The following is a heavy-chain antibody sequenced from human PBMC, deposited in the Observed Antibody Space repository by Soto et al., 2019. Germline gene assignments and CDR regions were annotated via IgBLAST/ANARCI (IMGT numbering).Heavy chain of an antibody. CDR2: ISYDGSNK. V-gene: IGHV3-30*18. D-gene: IGHD6-13*01. CDR1: GFTFSSYG. J-gene: IGHJ6*02. Sequence: QVQLVESGGGVVQPGRSLRLSCAASGFTFSSYGMHWVRQAPGKGLEWVAVISYDGSNKYYADSVKGRFTISRDNSKNTLYLQMNSLRAEDTAVYYCAKVGAGKNYYYGMDVWGQGTTVTVSS. CDR3: AKVGAGKNYYYGMDV.